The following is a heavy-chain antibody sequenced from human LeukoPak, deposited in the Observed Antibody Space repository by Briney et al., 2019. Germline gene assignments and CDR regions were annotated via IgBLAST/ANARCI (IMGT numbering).Heavy chain of an antibody. Sequence: SVKVSCKASGGTFSSYAISWVRQAPRQGLEWMGGIIPIFGTANYAQKFQGRVTITADESTSTAYMELSSLRSEDTAVYYCARSRGPAASLFDYWGQGTLVTVSS. D-gene: IGHD2-2*01. CDR2: IIPIFGTA. CDR3: ARSRGPAASLFDY. J-gene: IGHJ4*02. CDR1: GGTFSSYA. V-gene: IGHV1-69*13.